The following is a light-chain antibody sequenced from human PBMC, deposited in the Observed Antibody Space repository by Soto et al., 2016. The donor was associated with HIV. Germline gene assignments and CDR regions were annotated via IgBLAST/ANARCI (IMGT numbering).Light chain of an antibody. V-gene: IGKV2-28*01. Sequence: DIVMIQSPLSLPVTPGEPASISCRSSQSLLNTNGHNYLNWYVQKPGQSPQLLIYYGSSRASGVPDRFSGSGSGTDFTLTISRVEAEDVGTYYCMKALQIPFFGGGTKVEIK. J-gene: IGKJ4*01. CDR1: QSLLNTNGHNY. CDR2: YGS. CDR3: MKALQIPF.